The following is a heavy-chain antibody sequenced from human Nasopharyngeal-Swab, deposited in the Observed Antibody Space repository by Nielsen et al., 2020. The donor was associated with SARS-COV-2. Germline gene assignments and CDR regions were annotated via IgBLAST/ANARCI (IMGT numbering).Heavy chain of an antibody. CDR3: AKDHQLIRNYYYYDMDV. Sequence: WIRQPPGKGLEWMAVISYDGIKKYYADSVKGRFTLSRDNSKNTLYLQMNSLRTEDTAVYYCAKDHQLIRNYYYYDMDVWGQGTPVTVSS. J-gene: IGHJ6*02. CDR2: ISYDGIKK. V-gene: IGHV3-30*18. D-gene: IGHD2-8*01.